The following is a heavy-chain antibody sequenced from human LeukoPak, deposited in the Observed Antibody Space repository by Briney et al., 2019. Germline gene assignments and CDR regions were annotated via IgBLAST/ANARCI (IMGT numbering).Heavy chain of an antibody. D-gene: IGHD3-22*01. J-gene: IGHJ4*02. CDR3: ARDRRYYDSSGYYAFDY. CDR1: GFTFSSYA. CDR2: ISYDGSNK. Sequence: PGRSLRLSCAASGFTFSSYAMHWVRQAPGKGLEWVAVISYDGSNKYYADSVKGRFTISRDNSKNTLYLQMNSLRAEDTAVYYCARDRRYYDSSGYYAFDYWGQGALVTVSS. V-gene: IGHV3-30*04.